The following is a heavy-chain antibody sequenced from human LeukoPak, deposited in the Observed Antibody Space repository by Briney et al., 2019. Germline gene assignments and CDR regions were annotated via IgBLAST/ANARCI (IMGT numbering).Heavy chain of an antibody. V-gene: IGHV1-3*01. D-gene: IGHD3-22*01. J-gene: IGHJ4*02. Sequence: ASVKVSCKASGYTFTSYAMHWVRQAPGQRLEWMGWINAGNGNTKYSQKFQGRVTITRDTSASTAYMELSSLRSEDTAVYYCARETKYYYDSSGYYLPTRWGQGTLVTVSS. CDR1: GYTFTSYA. CDR2: INAGNGNT. CDR3: ARETKYYYDSSGYYLPTR.